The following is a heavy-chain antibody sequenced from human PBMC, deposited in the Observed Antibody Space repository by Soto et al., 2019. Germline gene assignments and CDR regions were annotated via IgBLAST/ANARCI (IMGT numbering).Heavy chain of an antibody. V-gene: IGHV4-59*08. CDR3: ARHHRYCHGGECYCLDY. CDR2: ISYSGSA. D-gene: IGHD2-8*02. Sequence: SETLSLTCNVSGGSITNYYWSWIRQPPGKGLEWIGFISYSGSANYSPSLKSRVTISVDTSKNQFSLKLNSVTAADTAVYYCARHHRYCHGGECYCLDYWGQGALVTVSS. CDR1: GGSITNYY. J-gene: IGHJ4*02.